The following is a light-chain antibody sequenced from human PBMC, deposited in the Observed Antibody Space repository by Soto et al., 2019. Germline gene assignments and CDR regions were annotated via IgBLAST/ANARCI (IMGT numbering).Light chain of an antibody. CDR1: SSDIGTFDY. CDR3: SSYSTGSTLYV. Sequence: QSALTQPASVSGPPGQSITFSCTGTSSDIGTFDYVSWYQHHPGKAPKLMIYEVSNRPSGVSNRFSGSKSGNTASLTISGLQAEDEADYYCSSYSTGSTLYVFGTGTKVTVL. V-gene: IGLV2-14*01. CDR2: EVS. J-gene: IGLJ1*01.